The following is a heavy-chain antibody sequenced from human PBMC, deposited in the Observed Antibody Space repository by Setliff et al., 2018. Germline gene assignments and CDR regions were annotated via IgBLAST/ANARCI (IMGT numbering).Heavy chain of an antibody. V-gene: IGHV4-59*01. CDR1: GGSISTYY. CDR3: ARDTRVRDSSSVPSDTFDI. D-gene: IGHD2-15*01. J-gene: IGHJ3*02. CDR2: INYSGNS. Sequence: SETLSLTCSVSGGSISTYYWSWIRQPPGKGLEWIGNINYSGNSNYIPSLKSRVTISVDTPKNQFSLKLSSVTAADTAAYYCARDTRVRDSSSVPSDTFDIWGRGTMVTVSS.